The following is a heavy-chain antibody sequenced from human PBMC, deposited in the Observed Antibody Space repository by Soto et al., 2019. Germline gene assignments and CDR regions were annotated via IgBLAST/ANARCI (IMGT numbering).Heavy chain of an antibody. D-gene: IGHD3-3*01. CDR1: GFTFSSYG. CDR2: ISYDGSNK. J-gene: IGHJ6*02. CDR3: AKGHLEWLFTDYYGMDV. V-gene: IGHV3-30*18. Sequence: QVQLVESGGGVVQPGRSLRLSCAASGFTFSSYGMHWVRQAPGKGLEWVAVISYDGSNKYYADSVKGRFTISRDNSKNTLYLQMNSLRAEDTAVYYCAKGHLEWLFTDYYGMDVWGQGTTVTVSS.